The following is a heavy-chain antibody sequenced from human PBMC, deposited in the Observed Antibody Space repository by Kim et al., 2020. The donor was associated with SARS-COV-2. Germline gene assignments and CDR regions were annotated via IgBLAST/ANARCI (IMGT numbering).Heavy chain of an antibody. J-gene: IGHJ4*02. D-gene: IGHD3-22*01. V-gene: IGHV1-46*01. Sequence: QKFQGRVTMTRDTSTSTVYMELSSLRSEDTAVYYCARGPSRDSSGYYYYYWGQGTLVTVSS. CDR3: ARGPSRDSSGYYYYY.